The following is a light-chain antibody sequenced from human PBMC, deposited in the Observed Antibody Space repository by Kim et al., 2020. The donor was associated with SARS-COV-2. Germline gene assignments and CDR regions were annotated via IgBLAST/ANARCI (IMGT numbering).Light chain of an antibody. CDR3: QQRSNWSFT. CDR1: HGRSIY. V-gene: IGKV3-11*01. J-gene: IGKJ5*01. Sequence: LSPGERALPSCGGRHGRSIYLAWYQQRPGQAPRLLIYAASSRATGIPARFSGSGSGTDFTLTISRLEPEDFAIYYCQQRSNWSFTFGQGTRLEIK. CDR2: AAS.